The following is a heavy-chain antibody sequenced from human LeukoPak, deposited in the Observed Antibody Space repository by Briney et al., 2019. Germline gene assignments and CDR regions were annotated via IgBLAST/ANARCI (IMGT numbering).Heavy chain of an antibody. J-gene: IGHJ3*02. D-gene: IGHD7-27*01. Sequence: PGGSLRLSCEASGFTFSRHYMSWVRQAPGKGLEWVSVIYSGGSTYYSDSVKGRFTISRDNSKNTLYLQMNSLRAEDTAVYYCARETGAFDIWGQGTMVTVSS. V-gene: IGHV3-66*02. CDR3: ARETGAFDI. CDR2: IYSGGST. CDR1: GFTFSRHY.